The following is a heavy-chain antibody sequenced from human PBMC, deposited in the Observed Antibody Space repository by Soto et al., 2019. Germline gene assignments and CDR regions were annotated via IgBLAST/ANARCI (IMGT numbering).Heavy chain of an antibody. CDR1: GGSISSYY. CDR2: IYYSGST. D-gene: IGHD3-22*01. J-gene: IGHJ5*02. V-gene: IGHV4-59*01. CDR3: ARDKLSYYYDSSGYYSWFDL. Sequence: PSETLSLTCTVSGGSISSYYWSWIRQPPGKGLEWIGYIYYSGSTNYNPSLKSRVTISVDTSKNQFSLKLSSVTAADTAVYYCARDKLSYYYDSSGYYSWFDLWGQGTLVTVSS.